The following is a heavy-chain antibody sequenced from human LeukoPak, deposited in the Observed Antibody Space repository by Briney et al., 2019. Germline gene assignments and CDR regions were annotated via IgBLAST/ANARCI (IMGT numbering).Heavy chain of an antibody. D-gene: IGHD2-15*01. CDR3: TSVPKDTPNWFDP. V-gene: IGHV3-73*01. J-gene: IGHJ5*02. CDR1: GFTFSDSA. CDR2: IRSKANSYAT. Sequence: GGSLRLSRAASGFTFSDSAMHWVRQASGKGLEWIGRIRSKANSYATTYSASMEGRITISRDDSKNTTYLQVNSLRIEDTAVYYCTSVPKDTPNWFDPWGQGTLVTVSS.